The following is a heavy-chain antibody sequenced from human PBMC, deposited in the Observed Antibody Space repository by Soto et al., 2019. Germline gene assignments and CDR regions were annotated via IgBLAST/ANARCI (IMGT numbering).Heavy chain of an antibody. CDR3: AKTFTMIVVVIPALDAFDI. V-gene: IGHV3-11*03. Sequence: GGSLRLSCAASGFTFSDYYMSWIRQAPGKGLEWVSYISSSSSYTNYADSVKGRFTISRDNAKNSLYLQMNSLRAEDTAVYYCAKTFTMIVVVIPALDAFDIWGQGTMVTVSS. CDR2: ISSSSSYT. D-gene: IGHD3-22*01. J-gene: IGHJ3*02. CDR1: GFTFSDYY.